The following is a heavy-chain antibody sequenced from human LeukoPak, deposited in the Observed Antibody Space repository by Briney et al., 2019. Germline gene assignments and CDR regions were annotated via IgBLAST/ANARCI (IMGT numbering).Heavy chain of an antibody. D-gene: IGHD1-26*01. V-gene: IGHV4-31*03. Sequence: SETLSLTCTVSGGSISSGDYYWSWIRQHPGKGLEWIGYIYYSGSTYYNPSLKSRVTISVDTSKNQFSLKLSSVTAADTAVYYCAREGANAFDIWGQGTMVTVSS. CDR1: GGSISSGDYY. CDR2: IYYSGST. CDR3: AREGANAFDI. J-gene: IGHJ3*02.